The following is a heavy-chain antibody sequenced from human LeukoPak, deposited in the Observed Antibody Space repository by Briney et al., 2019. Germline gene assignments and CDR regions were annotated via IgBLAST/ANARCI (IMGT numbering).Heavy chain of an antibody. D-gene: IGHD3-22*01. V-gene: IGHV3-74*01. Sequence: PGGSLRLRCAASGFTFNRYWMHWVRQAPGKGLVWVSRINSDGNSTSYADSVKGRFTISRDNAKNTLYPQMNSLRAEDTAVYYCARAYYDSSGRYFEYCGQGTLVTVSS. J-gene: IGHJ4*02. CDR3: ARAYYDSSGRYFEY. CDR1: GFTFNRYW. CDR2: INSDGNST.